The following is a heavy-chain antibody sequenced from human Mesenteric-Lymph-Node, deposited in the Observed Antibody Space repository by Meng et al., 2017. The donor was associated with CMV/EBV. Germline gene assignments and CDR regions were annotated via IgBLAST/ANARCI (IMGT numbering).Heavy chain of an antibody. CDR1: GFTFSDYY. J-gene: IGHJ5*02. Sequence: GGSLRLSCAASGFTFSDYYMSWIRQAPGKGLEWVSYISSSGSTIYYADSVKGRFTISRDNAKNSLYLQMNSLRAEDTAVYYCAVTYYDSSSPTRFDPWGQGTLVTVSS. CDR3: AVTYYDSSSPTRFDP. D-gene: IGHD3-22*01. CDR2: ISSSGSTI. V-gene: IGHV3-11*04.